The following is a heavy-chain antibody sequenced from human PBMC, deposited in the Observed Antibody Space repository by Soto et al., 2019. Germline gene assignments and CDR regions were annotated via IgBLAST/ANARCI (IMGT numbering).Heavy chain of an antibody. V-gene: IGHV3-30*04. D-gene: IGHD3-3*01. Sequence: QVQLVESGGGVVQPGRSLRLSCAASGFTFSTYAMHWVRQAPGKGLEWVALISFDGTNKYYADSVKGRFTISRDNSKNTFYRTMNSLRAEDTAVYSCASGGYYDFWTGNAESNLIDPWGQGILVIVSS. CDR3: ASGGYYDFWTGNAESNLIDP. CDR2: ISFDGTNK. CDR1: GFTFSTYA. J-gene: IGHJ5*02.